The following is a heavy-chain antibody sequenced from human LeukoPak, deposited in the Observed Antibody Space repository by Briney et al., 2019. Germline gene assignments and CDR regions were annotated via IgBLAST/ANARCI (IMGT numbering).Heavy chain of an antibody. CDR2: ISYDGNNK. CDR1: GFTFSSYA. Sequence: GGSLRLSCAASGFTFSSYAMHWVRQAPGKGLEWVAVISYDGNNKYYADSVKGRFTISRDNSKNTLYLQMHSLRAEDTAVYYCALLPPGCSSTSCPLDYWGQGTLVTVSS. V-gene: IGHV3-30*04. CDR3: ALLPPGCSSTSCPLDY. J-gene: IGHJ4*02. D-gene: IGHD2-2*01.